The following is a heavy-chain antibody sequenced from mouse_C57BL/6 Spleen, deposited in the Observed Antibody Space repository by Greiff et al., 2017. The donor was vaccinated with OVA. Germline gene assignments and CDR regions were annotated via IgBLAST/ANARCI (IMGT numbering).Heavy chain of an antibody. CDR1: GYAFTNYL. D-gene: IGHD6-1*01. CDR2: INPGSGGT. Sequence: QVQLQQSGAELVRPGTSVKVSCKASGYAFTNYLIEWVKQRPGQGLEWIGVINPGSGGTNYNEKFKGKATLTADKSSRTAYMQLSSLASEDSAVDFCARALWGGGYFDDWGKGTTLTVSS. CDR3: ARALWGGGYFDD. J-gene: IGHJ2*01. V-gene: IGHV1-54*01.